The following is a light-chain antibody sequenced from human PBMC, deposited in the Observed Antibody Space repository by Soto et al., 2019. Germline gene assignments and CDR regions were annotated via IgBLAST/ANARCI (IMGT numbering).Light chain of an antibody. J-gene: IGLJ2*01. CDR2: DDR. V-gene: IGLV3-21*02. Sequence: SYELTQPPSVSVAPGQTATITCGGSNIGSKSVHWYQQRPGQAPVLVVYDDRDRPSGIHDRFSGSNSGNTATLTISRVEVGDEADYHCQEWDSTLDQWIFGGGTKLTVL. CDR1: NIGSKS. CDR3: QEWDSTLDQWI.